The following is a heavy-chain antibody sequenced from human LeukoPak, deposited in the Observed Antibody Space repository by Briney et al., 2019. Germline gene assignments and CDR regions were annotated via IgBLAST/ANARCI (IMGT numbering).Heavy chain of an antibody. CDR3: TTFDHYGSGSYYHGDYFDY. J-gene: IGHJ4*02. CDR1: GFTFSNAW. D-gene: IGHD3-10*01. V-gene: IGHV3-15*01. CDR2: IKSKTDGGTT. Sequence: GGSLRLSCAASGFTFSNAWMSWVRQAPEKGLEWVGRIKSKTDGGTTDYAAPVKGRFTISRDDSKNTLYLQMNSLKTEDTAVYYCTTFDHYGSGSYYHGDYFDYWGQGTLVTVSS.